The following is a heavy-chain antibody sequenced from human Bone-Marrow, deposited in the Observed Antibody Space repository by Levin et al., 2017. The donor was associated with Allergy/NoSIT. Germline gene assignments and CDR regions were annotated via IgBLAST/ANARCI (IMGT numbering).Heavy chain of an antibody. D-gene: IGHD3-10*01. CDR1: GGSISSSNW. Sequence: PSQTLSLPCAVSGGSISSSNWWSWVRQPPGKGLEWIGEIYRSGSTNYNPSLKSRVTISVDKSRNQFSLNLSSVTAADTAIYYCARPKPEMIQNIIKVHDAFDIWGQGTAVTVSS. V-gene: IGHV4-4*02. CDR2: IYRSGST. CDR3: ARPKPEMIQNIIKVHDAFDI. J-gene: IGHJ3*02.